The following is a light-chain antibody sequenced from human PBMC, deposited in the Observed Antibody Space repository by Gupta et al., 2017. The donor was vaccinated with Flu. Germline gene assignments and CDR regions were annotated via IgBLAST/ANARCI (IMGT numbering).Light chain of an antibody. V-gene: IGKV1-12*01. CDR3: QQASSFPLT. Sequence: YKQTGGTAPNLLISSASHVKSGVPSSFSGSGSGTVFTLTISSRQPEDSANYCCQQASSFPLTFGRGTKVEI. J-gene: IGKJ4*01. CDR2: SAS.